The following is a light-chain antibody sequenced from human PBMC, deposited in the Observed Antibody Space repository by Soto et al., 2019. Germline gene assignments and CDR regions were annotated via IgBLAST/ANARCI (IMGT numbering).Light chain of an antibody. J-gene: IGKJ1*01. V-gene: IGKV1-5*03. CDR2: KAS. CDR3: QQYNSCSLT. Sequence: DIQMTQSPSTLSASVGDRVTITCRASQSISSWLAWYQQKPGKAPKLLIYKASSLESGVPSRFSGSGSGTEFTLTISSLQPDDFATYYCQQYNSCSLTFGQGTKVDIK. CDR1: QSISSW.